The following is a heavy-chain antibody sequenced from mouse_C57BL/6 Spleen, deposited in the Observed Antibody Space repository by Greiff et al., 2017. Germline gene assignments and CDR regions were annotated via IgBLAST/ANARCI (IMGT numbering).Heavy chain of an antibody. CDR3: ARREDYGSSRYDYAMDY. V-gene: IGHV1-9*01. CDR2: LLPGSGRT. J-gene: IGHJ4*01. Sequence: VQLQQSGAELMKPGASVKLSCKATGYTFPGYWIEWVKQRPGHVLEWIGELLPGSGRTNYNEKFKGKATFTADTSYNTTYMKLRSLKTEDSDIYYCARREDYGSSRYDYAMDYWGQGTSVTVSS. CDR1: GYTFPGYW. D-gene: IGHD1-1*01.